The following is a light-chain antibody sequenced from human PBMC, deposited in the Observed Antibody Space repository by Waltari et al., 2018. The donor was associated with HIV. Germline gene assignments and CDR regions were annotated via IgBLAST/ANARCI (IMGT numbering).Light chain of an antibody. CDR3: QQLNTYPRT. J-gene: IGKJ3*01. V-gene: IGKV1-9*01. Sequence: DIQLTQSPSFLSASVGDGVTITCRASQGISFHLAWYQQRPGKAPNLLIYAASTLQSGVPSRFSGSGSGTEFTLTISNLQPEDFATYYCQQLNTYPRTFGPGTTVDIK. CDR1: QGISFH. CDR2: AAS.